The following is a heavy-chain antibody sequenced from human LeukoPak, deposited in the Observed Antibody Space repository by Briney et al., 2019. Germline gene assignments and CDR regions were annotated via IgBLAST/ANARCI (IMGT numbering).Heavy chain of an antibody. CDR1: GFTFSSYG. CDR3: ARNTYSSGWYEVDY. CDR2: IWYDGSNK. V-gene: IGHV3-33*01. Sequence: GGSLRLSCAASGFTFSSYGMHWVRQAPGKGLEWVAVIWYDGSNKYYADSVKGRFTISRDNSKNTLYLQMNSLRAEDTAVYYCARNTYSSGWYEVDYWGQGTLVTVSS. D-gene: IGHD6-19*01. J-gene: IGHJ4*02.